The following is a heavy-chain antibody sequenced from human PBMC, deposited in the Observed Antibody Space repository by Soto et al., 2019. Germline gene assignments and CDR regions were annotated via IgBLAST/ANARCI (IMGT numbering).Heavy chain of an antibody. Sequence: QVQLVQSGAEVKKPGASVKVSCKASGYTFTSYGISWVRQAPGQGLEWMGWISANNGNTNYAQKLQGRVTMTTDTSTSTAYMELRSVRSDDTAVYYCARGGYSGYDSGVYYYYGMDVWGQGTTVTVSS. J-gene: IGHJ6*02. D-gene: IGHD5-12*01. CDR2: ISANNGNT. CDR3: ARGGYSGYDSGVYYYYGMDV. CDR1: GYTFTSYG. V-gene: IGHV1-18*01.